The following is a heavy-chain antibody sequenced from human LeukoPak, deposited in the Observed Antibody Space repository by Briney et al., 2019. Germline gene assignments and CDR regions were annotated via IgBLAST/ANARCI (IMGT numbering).Heavy chain of an antibody. CDR3: AKRPSGSGSYSGAHFDY. CDR2: ISNRGGST. D-gene: IGHD3-10*01. J-gene: IGHJ4*02. CDR1: GFSFSSYA. Sequence: PGGSLRLSCAASGFSFSSYAMSWVRQAPGKGLEWVSTISNRGGSTYYADSVKGRFTISRDNSRNTLYLQMNSLRAEDTAVYYCAKRPSGSGSYSGAHFDYWGQGTLVTVSS. V-gene: IGHV3-23*01.